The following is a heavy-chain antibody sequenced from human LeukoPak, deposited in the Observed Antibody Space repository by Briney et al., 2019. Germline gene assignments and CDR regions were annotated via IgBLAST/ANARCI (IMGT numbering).Heavy chain of an antibody. Sequence: GASVKVSCKASGYTFTDYFMHWVRQVPGRGLEWMGCINVYIGGAHYAQKFQDRLSMTRDTSINTAYMELSSLRSDDTAVYYCARDILGRSNGGSNYFGMEVWGQGTTVTVSS. V-gene: IGHV1-2*02. CDR2: INVYIGGA. CDR3: ARDILGRSNGGSNYFGMEV. J-gene: IGHJ6*02. CDR1: GYTFTDYF. D-gene: IGHD2-15*01.